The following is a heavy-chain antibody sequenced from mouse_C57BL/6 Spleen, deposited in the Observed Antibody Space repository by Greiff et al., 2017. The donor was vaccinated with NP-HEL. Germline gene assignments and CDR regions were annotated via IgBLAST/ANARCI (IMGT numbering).Heavy chain of an antibody. J-gene: IGHJ2*01. CDR2: INPGSGGT. D-gene: IGHD2-1*01. V-gene: IGHV1-54*01. Sequence: QVQLQQSGAELVRPGTSVKVSCKASGYAFTNYLIEWVKQRPGQGLEWIGVINPGSGGTNYNEKFKGKATLTADKSSSTAYMQLSSLTSEDSAVYFCARGIIYYGNFDYWGQGTTLTVSS. CDR1: GYAFTNYL. CDR3: ARGIIYYGNFDY.